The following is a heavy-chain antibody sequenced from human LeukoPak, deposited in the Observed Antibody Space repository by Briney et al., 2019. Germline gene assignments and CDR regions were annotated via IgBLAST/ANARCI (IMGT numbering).Heavy chain of an antibody. CDR2: IYTSGST. CDR1: GGSISSSSYY. D-gene: IGHD4-17*01. J-gene: IGHJ2*01. Sequence: SETLSLTCTVSGGSISSSSYYWGWIRQPPGKGLEWIGRIYTSGSTDYNPSLKSRVSISLDTSKNQFSLRLSSVTAADTAVYYCARLSLTVTTNWYFDLWGRGTLVTVSS. CDR3: ARLSLTVTTNWYFDL. V-gene: IGHV4-39*07.